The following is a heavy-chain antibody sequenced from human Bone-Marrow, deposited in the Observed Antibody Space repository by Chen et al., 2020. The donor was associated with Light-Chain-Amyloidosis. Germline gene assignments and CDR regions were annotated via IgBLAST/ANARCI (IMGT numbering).Heavy chain of an antibody. J-gene: IGHJ5*02. V-gene: IGHV4-39*07. CDR3: ARVALISVAAAGSWFDP. Sequence: QLQLQESGPGLVKPSETLSLTCTVPGGSIRSSSYYWGWIRQPPGKGLEWIGSIFYSGSTNYNPSLKSRVTISVDTSKNQFSLKLTSVTAADTAVYYCARVALISVAAAGSWFDPWGQGTLVTVSS. CDR2: IFYSGST. D-gene: IGHD6-13*01. CDR1: GGSIRSSSYY.